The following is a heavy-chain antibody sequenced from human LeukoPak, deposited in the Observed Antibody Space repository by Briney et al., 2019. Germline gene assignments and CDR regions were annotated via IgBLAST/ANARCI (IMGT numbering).Heavy chain of an antibody. V-gene: IGHV3-48*04. CDR3: ARARGSSWYTPFDY. CDR2: ISSSGGSI. D-gene: IGHD6-13*01. J-gene: IGHJ4*02. CDR1: GFTFNNYN. Sequence: GGSLRLSCAASGFTFNNYNLNWVRQAPGKGLEWISYISSSGGSIYYADSVKGRFTISRDNAGKSLYLQMNSLRAEDTAVYYCARARGSSWYTPFDYWGQGTLVTVSS.